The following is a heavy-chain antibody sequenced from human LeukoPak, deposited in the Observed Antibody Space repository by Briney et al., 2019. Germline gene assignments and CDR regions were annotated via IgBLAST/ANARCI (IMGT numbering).Heavy chain of an antibody. J-gene: IGHJ6*03. Sequence: ASVKVSCKASGYTFINHDINWVRQAPGRGVEWMGWINTYSANTNYAQEFQDRVIMTTDTSTSTAYMELRSLRSDDTAVYYCAREGGIARPPYLYYYIDVWGKGTTVTVSS. CDR3: AREGGIARPPYLYYYIDV. CDR2: INTYSANT. CDR1: GYTFINHD. V-gene: IGHV1-18*01. D-gene: IGHD6-6*01.